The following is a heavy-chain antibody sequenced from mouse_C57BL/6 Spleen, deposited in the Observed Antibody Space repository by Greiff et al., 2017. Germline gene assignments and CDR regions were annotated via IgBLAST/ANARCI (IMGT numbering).Heavy chain of an antibody. V-gene: IGHV1-82*01. D-gene: IGHD1-1*01. Sequence: QVQLQQSGPELVKPGASVKISCKASGYAFSTSWMHWVKQRPGKGLEWIGRIYPGDGDTNYNGKFKGKATLTADKSSSTAYMQLSSLTSEDSAVYFYARTPIATVPMDYWGQGTSVTVSS. CDR2: IYPGDGDT. J-gene: IGHJ4*01. CDR3: ARTPIATVPMDY. CDR1: GYAFSTSW.